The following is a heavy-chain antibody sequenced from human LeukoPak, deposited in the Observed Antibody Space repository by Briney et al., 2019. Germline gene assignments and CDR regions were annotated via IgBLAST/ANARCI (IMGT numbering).Heavy chain of an antibody. CDR3: ARVDSSGYYYRREFRY. Sequence: SQTLSLTCTVSGGSISSGDYYWSWIRPPPGKDLEWIGYIYYSGSTYYNPSLKSRVTISVDTSKNQSSLKLSSVTAADTAVYYCARVDSSGYYYRREFRYWGQGTLVTVSS. CDR2: IYYSGST. D-gene: IGHD3-22*01. CDR1: GGSISSGDYY. V-gene: IGHV4-30-4*08. J-gene: IGHJ4*02.